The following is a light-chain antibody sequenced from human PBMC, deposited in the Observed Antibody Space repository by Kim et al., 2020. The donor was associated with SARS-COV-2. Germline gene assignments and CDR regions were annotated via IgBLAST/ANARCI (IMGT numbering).Light chain of an antibody. Sequence: SASVGDRVTITCRASQSISSYLNWYQQKPGKAPKLLIYAASSLQSGVPSRFSGSGSGTDFTLTISSLQPEDIATYYCQQSYSTPRTFGQGTKLEIK. CDR1: QSISSY. CDR2: AAS. CDR3: QQSYSTPRT. J-gene: IGKJ2*01. V-gene: IGKV1-39*01.